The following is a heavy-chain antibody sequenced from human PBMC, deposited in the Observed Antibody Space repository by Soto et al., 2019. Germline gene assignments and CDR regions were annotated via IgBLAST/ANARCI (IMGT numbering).Heavy chain of an antibody. CDR3: TKYRRTDAEGYSFDY. V-gene: IGHV4-59*01. D-gene: IGHD2-15*01. CDR2: IHYSGST. Sequence: PSETLSLTCTVSGGSISGSYWSWIRQTPGKVLEWVGYIHYSGSTNYNPSLKSRVTMSVDSAKNQFSLQLSSVTAADTAVYFCTKYRRTDAEGYSFDYWGQEALVTAPQ. CDR1: GGSISGSY. J-gene: IGHJ4*02.